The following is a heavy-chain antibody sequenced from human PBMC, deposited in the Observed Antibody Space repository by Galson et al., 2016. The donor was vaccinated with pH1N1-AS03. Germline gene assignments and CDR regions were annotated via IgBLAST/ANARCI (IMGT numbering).Heavy chain of an antibody. V-gene: IGHV4-61*02. D-gene: IGHD6-13*01. CDR1: GDSINSGNYY. Sequence: TLSLTCTVSGDSINSGNYYWRWIRQPAGKGLEWIGRIHSSGSTDYNSSLKSRVTISVDTSNNEFSLKLSSVTAADTAGYYRARDLGAAGPEDSWGPGTLVTVSS. CDR3: ARDLGAAGPEDS. CDR2: IHSSGST. J-gene: IGHJ4*02.